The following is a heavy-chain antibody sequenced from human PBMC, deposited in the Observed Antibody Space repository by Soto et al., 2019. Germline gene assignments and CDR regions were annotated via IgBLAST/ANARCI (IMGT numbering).Heavy chain of an antibody. V-gene: IGHV1-3*01. D-gene: IGHD3-3*01. J-gene: IGHJ4*02. CDR1: GYTFTSYS. Sequence: ASVEVSCKASGYTFTSYSMHWVLQAPGQRLEWMGWINAGNGNTKYSQKFQGRVTITRDTSASTAYMELSSLRSEDTAVYYCARVADFWSGYDYWGQGTLVTVSS. CDR3: ARVADFWSGYDY. CDR2: INAGNGNT.